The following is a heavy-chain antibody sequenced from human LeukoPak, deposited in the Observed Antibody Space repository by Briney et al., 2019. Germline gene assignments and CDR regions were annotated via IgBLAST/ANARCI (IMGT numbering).Heavy chain of an antibody. CDR2: IKQDGSEK. CDR1: GFTFVNYW. Sequence: PGGSLRLSCAASGFTFVNYWLTWVRQAPGKGLEWVANIKQDGSEKVYVDSVKGRFTISRDNSKNTLYLQMNSLRAEDTAVYYCARDAGNAATPDAFDIWGQGTMVTVSS. CDR3: ARDAGNAATPDAFDI. J-gene: IGHJ3*02. D-gene: IGHD6-13*01. V-gene: IGHV3-7*01.